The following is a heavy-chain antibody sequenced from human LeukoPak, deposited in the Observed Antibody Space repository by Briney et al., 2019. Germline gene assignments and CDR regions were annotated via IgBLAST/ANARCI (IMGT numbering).Heavy chain of an antibody. Sequence: GGSLRLSCAASGFTISSYAMHWVRQAPGKGLEWVAVISYDGSNKYYADSVKGRFTISRDNAKNSLYLQMNSLRVEDTAVYYCARGLPATLLDYWGQGTLVTVSS. D-gene: IGHD2-2*01. CDR1: GFTISSYA. J-gene: IGHJ4*02. CDR2: ISYDGSNK. CDR3: ARGLPATLLDY. V-gene: IGHV3-30-3*01.